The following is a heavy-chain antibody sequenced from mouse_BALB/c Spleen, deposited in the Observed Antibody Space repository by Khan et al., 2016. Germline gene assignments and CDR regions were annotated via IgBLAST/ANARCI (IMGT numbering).Heavy chain of an antibody. D-gene: IGHD1-1*01. CDR2: ILPGSGST. CDR1: GYTFSSYW. V-gene: IGHV1-9*01. CDR3: ARGYYGSSYYGMDY. Sequence: QVQLQQSGAELMKPGASVKISCKATGYTFSSYWIEWVKQRPGHGLEWIGEILPGSGSTNYNEKFKTKATFTADTSSNTAYMQLSSLTSEDSAVYDCARGYYGSSYYGMDYWGQGTSVTVSS. J-gene: IGHJ4*01.